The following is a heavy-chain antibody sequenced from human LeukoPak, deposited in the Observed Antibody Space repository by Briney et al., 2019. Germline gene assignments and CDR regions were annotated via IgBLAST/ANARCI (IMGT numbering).Heavy chain of an antibody. CDR2: MNPKSESK. CDR3: ARGNFANSYGPRTDWLDP. Sequence: GASVKVSCKASGYSFTSHDIHWVRQATGQGPEWMGWMNPKSESKGYSDKFKGRVTMTTNSFINAAYMELSSLRSEDTAVYYCARGNFANSYGPRTDWLDPWGQGTQVTVSS. CDR1: GYSFTSHD. J-gene: IGHJ5*02. D-gene: IGHD5-18*01. V-gene: IGHV1-8*01.